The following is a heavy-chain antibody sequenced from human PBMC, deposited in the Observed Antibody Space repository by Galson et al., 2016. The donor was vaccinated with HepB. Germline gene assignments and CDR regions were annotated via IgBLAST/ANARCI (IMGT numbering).Heavy chain of an antibody. D-gene: IGHD5-12*01. J-gene: IGHJ6*02. V-gene: IGHV6-1*01. CDR3: ARVRSGYSGYANPYYYGMDV. Sequence: CAISGDSVSSNSATWNWIRQSPSRVLEWLGRTYYRSKWYNDYALSVKSRITINPDTSKNQFSLQLNSVTPEDTAVYYCARVRSGYSGYANPYYYGMDVWGQGTTVTVSS. CDR2: TYYRSKWYN. CDR1: GDSVSSNSAT.